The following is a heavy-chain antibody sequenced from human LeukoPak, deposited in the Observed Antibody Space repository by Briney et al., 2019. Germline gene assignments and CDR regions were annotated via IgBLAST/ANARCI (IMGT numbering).Heavy chain of an antibody. CDR2: INRDGSRT. CDR3: ARDEGSEVPTIRGFDF. V-gene: IGHV3-74*01. Sequence: GGSLRLSCAASGFTVSSNYMSWVRQAPGKGLVWVSSINRDGSRTYYADSVKGRFTISRDNAKNTLYLQMNSLRAEDTAVFYCARDEGSEVPTIRGFDFWGQGTLVTVSS. CDR1: GFTVSSNY. J-gene: IGHJ4*02. D-gene: IGHD2-2*01.